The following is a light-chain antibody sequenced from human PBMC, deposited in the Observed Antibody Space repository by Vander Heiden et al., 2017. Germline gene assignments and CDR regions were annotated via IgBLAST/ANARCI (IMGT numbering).Light chain of an antibody. J-gene: IGLJ1*01. CDR1: SSNVGGYNY. Sequence: QSALTQPRSVSGSPGQSVTISCTGTSSNVGGYNYVSWYQQHPGKAPKLMIYDVGKRPSGVPDRFSGSKSGNTASLTISGRQGEDEADYYCCSYAGRYLFVFGTGTKVTVL. V-gene: IGLV2-11*01. CDR2: DVG. CDR3: CSYAGRYLFV.